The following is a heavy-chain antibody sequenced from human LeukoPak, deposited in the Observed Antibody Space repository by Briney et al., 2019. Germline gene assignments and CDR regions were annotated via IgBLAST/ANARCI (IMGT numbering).Heavy chain of an antibody. J-gene: IGHJ4*02. CDR3: ARAKGPFDY. V-gene: IGHV3-21*01. Sequence: GGPLRLSCAPSGLPFISFSMNGSPRPQGRGLEWVSSISSSSSYIYYADSVKGRFTISRDNAKNSLYLQMNSLRAEDTAVYYCARAKGPFDYWGQGTLVTVSS. CDR1: GLPFISFS. CDR2: ISSSSSYI.